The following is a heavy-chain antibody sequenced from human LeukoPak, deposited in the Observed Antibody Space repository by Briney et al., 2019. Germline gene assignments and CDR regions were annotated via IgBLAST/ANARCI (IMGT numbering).Heavy chain of an antibody. CDR1: GFTFSDYY. CDR3: ARDHQKIRYSGYTNDAFDI. CDR2: ISSSGSTI. D-gene: IGHD5-12*01. J-gene: IGHJ3*02. V-gene: IGHV3-11*01. Sequence: KAGGSLRLSCATSGFTFSDYYMSWIRQAPGKGLEWVSYISSSGSTIYYADSVKGRFTISRDNAKNSLYLQMNSLRAEDTAVYYCARDHQKIRYSGYTNDAFDIWGQGTMVTVSS.